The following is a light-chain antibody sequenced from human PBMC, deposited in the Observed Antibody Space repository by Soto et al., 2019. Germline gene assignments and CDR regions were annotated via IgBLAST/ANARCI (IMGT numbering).Light chain of an antibody. V-gene: IGKV1-9*01. J-gene: IGKJ1*01. Sequence: DIQLTQSPSFLSASVGDRVTITCRASQGISSYLAWYQQKPGKAPKLLIYAASTLQSGVPSRFSGSGAGTEFTLTFSSLQPEDFATYYCQQLNSYPQTFGQGTKVEIK. CDR3: QQLNSYPQT. CDR2: AAS. CDR1: QGISSY.